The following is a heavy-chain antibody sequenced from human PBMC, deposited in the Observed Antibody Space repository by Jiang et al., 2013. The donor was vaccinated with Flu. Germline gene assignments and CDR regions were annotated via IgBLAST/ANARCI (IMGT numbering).Heavy chain of an antibody. D-gene: IGHD6-13*01. V-gene: IGHV1-69*04. Sequence: GTFSSYAISWVRQAPGQGLEWMGRIIPILGIANYAQKFQGRVTITADKSTSTAYMELSSLRSEDTAVYYCARARFSGIAEESDAFDIWGQGTMVTVSS. CDR3: ARARFSGIAEESDAFDI. CDR2: IIPILGIA. J-gene: IGHJ3*02. CDR1: GTFSSYA.